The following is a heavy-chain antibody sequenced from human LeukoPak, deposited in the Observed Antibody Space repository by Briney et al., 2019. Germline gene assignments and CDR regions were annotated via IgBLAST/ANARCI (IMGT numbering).Heavy chain of an antibody. Sequence: GGSLRLSCAASGFTFSNAWMNWVRQAPGKGLEWVAVIWYDGSNKYYADSVKGRFTISRDNSKNTLYLQMNSLRAEDTAVYYCARGGGDIVVVPADYWGQGTLVTVSS. CDR3: ARGGGDIVVVPADY. CDR2: IWYDGSNK. V-gene: IGHV3-33*08. CDR1: GFTFSNAW. J-gene: IGHJ4*02. D-gene: IGHD2-2*01.